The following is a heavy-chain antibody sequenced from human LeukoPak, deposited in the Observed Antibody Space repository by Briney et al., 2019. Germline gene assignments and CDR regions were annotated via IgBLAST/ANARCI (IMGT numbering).Heavy chain of an antibody. CDR2: ISSSSSTI. CDR1: GFTFSSYS. CDR3: ARGNSSGWLYYFDY. Sequence: GGSLRLSCAASGFTFSSYSMNWVRQAPGKGLEWVSYISSSSSTIYYADSVKGRFTISRDNAKNSLYLQMNSLRAEDTAVYYCARGNSSGWLYYFDYWGQGTLVTVSS. V-gene: IGHV3-48*04. D-gene: IGHD6-19*01. J-gene: IGHJ4*02.